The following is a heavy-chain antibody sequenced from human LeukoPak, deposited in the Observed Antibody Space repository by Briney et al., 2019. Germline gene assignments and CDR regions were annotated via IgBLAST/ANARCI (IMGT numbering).Heavy chain of an antibody. CDR2: IYTSEST. D-gene: IGHD2-2*01. Sequence: PSETLSLTCTVSGGSISSYYWSWIRQPAGKGLEWIGRIYTSESTNYNPSLKSRVTMSVDTSKNQFSLKLSSVTAADTAVYYCARDARGCSSTSCYPDSVDPWGQGTLVTVSS. CDR1: GGSISSYY. J-gene: IGHJ5*02. CDR3: ARDARGCSSTSCYPDSVDP. V-gene: IGHV4-4*07.